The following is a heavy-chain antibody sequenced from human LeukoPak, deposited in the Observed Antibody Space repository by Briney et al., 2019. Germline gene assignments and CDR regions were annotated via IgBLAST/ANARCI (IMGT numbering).Heavy chain of an antibody. CDR3: AREGGSGSYYDSS. D-gene: IGHD3-10*01. CDR2: INPNSGGT. J-gene: IGHJ4*02. Sequence: EASVKVSCKASGYTFTGYYIHWVRQAPGQGLEWMGWINPNSGGTNYAQKFQGRVTMTRDTSISTAYMELSSLRSEDTAVYYCAREGGSGSYYDSSWGQATLVTVSS. V-gene: IGHV1-2*02. CDR1: GYTFTGYY.